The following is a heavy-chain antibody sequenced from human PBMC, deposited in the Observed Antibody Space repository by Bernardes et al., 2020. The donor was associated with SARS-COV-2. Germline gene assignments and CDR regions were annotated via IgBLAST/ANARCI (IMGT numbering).Heavy chain of an antibody. CDR2: IYWDDDK. CDR3: ARWIGVITRPYFDP. CDR1: GFSLSPSGVG. D-gene: IGHD2-21*01. J-gene: IGHJ5*02. V-gene: IGHV2-5*02. Sequence: SGATQTQLTQPLTHTCPFSGFSLSPSGVGVGWIRQPPRKDLEWHALIYWDDDKSYSPQLKSRLTITKDTYKNQVVLTMTNMDAVDTATYYCARWIGVITRPYFDPWGQGTLVTVSS.